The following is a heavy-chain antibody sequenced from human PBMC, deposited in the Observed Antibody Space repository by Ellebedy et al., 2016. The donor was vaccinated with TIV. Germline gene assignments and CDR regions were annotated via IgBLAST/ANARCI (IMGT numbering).Heavy chain of an antibody. Sequence: ASVKVSCKASGYTFTGHGISWVRQAPGQGLEWMGWTSAYNGNTDFAQKLQGRVTMTTDTSTSTAYMELRSLRSDDTAVYYCARGGLGATTLTDYWGQGTLVTVSS. J-gene: IGHJ4*02. CDR2: TSAYNGNT. D-gene: IGHD1-26*01. V-gene: IGHV1-18*04. CDR3: ARGGLGATTLTDY. CDR1: GYTFTGHG.